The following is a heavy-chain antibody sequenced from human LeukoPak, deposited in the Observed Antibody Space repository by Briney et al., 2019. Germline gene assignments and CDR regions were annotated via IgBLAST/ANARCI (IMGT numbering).Heavy chain of an antibody. J-gene: IGHJ4*02. Sequence: SETLSLTCAVSGGSISTNNWWSWVRQPPGKGLEWIGEIYHGGSTNYNPSLKSPVTISVDKSKNQFSLRLSSVTAADTAVYYCAKKRNAAPYYFDCWGQGTLVTVSS. CDR3: AKKRNAAPYYFDC. CDR1: GGSISTNNW. D-gene: IGHD6-25*01. CDR2: IYHGGST. V-gene: IGHV4-4*02.